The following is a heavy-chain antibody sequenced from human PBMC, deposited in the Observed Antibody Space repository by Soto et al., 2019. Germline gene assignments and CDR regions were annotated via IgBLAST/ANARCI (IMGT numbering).Heavy chain of an antibody. CDR2: MSVTAGGT. CDR1: GFTFSSYA. Sequence: EVPLLESGGGLVQPGGSLRLSCATSGFTFSSYALSWVRLAPGKGLEWVSTMSVTAGGTYYADSVKGRFTISRDNSKNTLFLQMNSLRTEDTAVYYCAKEAGTYYLGRAPFDPWGQGTQVTVAS. D-gene: IGHD1-26*01. V-gene: IGHV3-23*01. CDR3: AKEAGTYYLGRAPFDP. J-gene: IGHJ5*02.